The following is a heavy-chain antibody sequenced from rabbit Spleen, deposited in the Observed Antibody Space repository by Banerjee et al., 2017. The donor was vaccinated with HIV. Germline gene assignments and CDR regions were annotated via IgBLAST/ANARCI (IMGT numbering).Heavy chain of an antibody. CDR1: GFSFSSNW. J-gene: IGHJ6*01. Sequence: QSLEESGGGLVKPGGTLTLTCTVSGFSFSSNWICWVRQAPGKGLEWIACIDAAKGSTDYASWVNGRFTISSDNAQSTVDLKMASLTAADTATYFCARAIVPWLGLTRLDLWGPGTLVTVS. D-gene: IGHD4-1*01. CDR3: ARAIVPWLGLTRLDL. CDR2: IDAAKGST. V-gene: IGHV1S43*01.